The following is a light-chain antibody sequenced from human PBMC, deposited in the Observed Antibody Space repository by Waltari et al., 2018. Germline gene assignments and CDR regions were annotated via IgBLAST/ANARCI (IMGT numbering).Light chain of an antibody. Sequence: QSALTQPASVSGSPGQSITISCTGTSSDVGTYNLVSWYQQHPGKAPKFMIYEVSKRPSGGSNRLSGSKSGNTASLTISGRQAEDEAAYYCCSYAGSSTWVFGGGTKLTVL. CDR1: SSDVGTYNL. J-gene: IGLJ3*02. CDR3: CSYAGSSTWV. CDR2: EVS. V-gene: IGLV2-23*02.